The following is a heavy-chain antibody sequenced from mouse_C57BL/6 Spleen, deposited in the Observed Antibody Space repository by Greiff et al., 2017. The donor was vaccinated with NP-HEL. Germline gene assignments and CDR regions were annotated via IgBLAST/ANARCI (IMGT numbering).Heavy chain of an antibody. CDR3: ARKWLLREYAMDY. V-gene: IGHV2-2*01. J-gene: IGHJ4*01. CDR1: GFSLTSYG. CDR2: IWSGGST. D-gene: IGHD2-3*01. Sequence: VQRVESGPGLVQPSQCLSITCTVSGFSLTSYGVHWVRQSPGKGLEWLGVIWSGGSTDYNAAFISRLSISKDNSKSQVFFKMNSLQADDTAIYYCARKWLLREYAMDYWGQGTSVTVSS.